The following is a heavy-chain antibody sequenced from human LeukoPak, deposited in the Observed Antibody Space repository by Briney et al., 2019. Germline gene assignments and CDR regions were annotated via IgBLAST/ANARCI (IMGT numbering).Heavy chain of an antibody. CDR2: ISGCGGST. J-gene: IGHJ4*02. CDR3: ARFRSSSYGPYFDY. CDR1: GFTFSSYA. V-gene: IGHV3-23*01. D-gene: IGHD6-6*01. Sequence: PGGSLRLSCAASGFTFSSYAMSWVRQAPGKGLEWVSAISGCGGSTYYADSVKGRFTISRDNSKNTLYLQMNSLRAEDTAVYYCARFRSSSYGPYFDYWGQGTLVTVSS.